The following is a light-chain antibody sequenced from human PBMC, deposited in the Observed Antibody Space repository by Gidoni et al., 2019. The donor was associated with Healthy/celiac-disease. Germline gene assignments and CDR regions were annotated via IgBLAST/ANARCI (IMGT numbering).Light chain of an antibody. Sequence: DIQMTQSPSTLSASVGDRVTITCRASQSISSWLAWYQQKPGKAPKLLIYKASSLESGVPSRFSGSGSGTEFTLTISSLQPDDFETYYCQQYNSYWTFXQXTKVEIK. J-gene: IGKJ1*01. CDR3: QQYNSYWT. CDR2: KAS. CDR1: QSISSW. V-gene: IGKV1-5*03.